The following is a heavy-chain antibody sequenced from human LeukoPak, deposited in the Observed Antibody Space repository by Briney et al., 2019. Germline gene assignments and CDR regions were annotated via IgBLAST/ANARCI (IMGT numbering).Heavy chain of an antibody. Sequence: SVKVSCKASGGTFISYAISWVRQAPGQGLEWMGGIIPIFGTANYAQKFQGRVTITADESTSTAYMELSSLRSEDTAVYYCASSSADLRRYPPYYGMDVWGQGTTVTVSS. J-gene: IGHJ6*02. D-gene: IGHD4-23*01. CDR2: IIPIFGTA. CDR3: ASSSADLRRYPPYYGMDV. CDR1: GGTFISYA. V-gene: IGHV1-69*13.